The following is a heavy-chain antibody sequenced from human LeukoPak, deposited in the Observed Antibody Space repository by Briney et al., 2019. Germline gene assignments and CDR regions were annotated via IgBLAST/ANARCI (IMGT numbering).Heavy chain of an antibody. CDR1: GYTYASYY. D-gene: IGHD3-22*01. CDR3: ARYLVGYFYEGGGYFNQRYVDF. Sequence: ASVKVSCKASGYTYASYYMHWVRQAPGQGLEWMGIINPSGGSTSYAQKFQGRVTMARDTSTSTVYMELSSLRSEDTAVYYCARYLVGYFYEGGGYFNQRYVDFWGQGNGVTV. CDR2: INPSGGST. J-gene: IGHJ4*02. V-gene: IGHV1-46*01.